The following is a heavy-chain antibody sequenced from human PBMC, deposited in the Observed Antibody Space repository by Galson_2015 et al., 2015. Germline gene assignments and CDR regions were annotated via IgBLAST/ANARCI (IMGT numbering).Heavy chain of an antibody. CDR3: TSPRGYCSSTSCNWFDP. V-gene: IGHV3-7*01. CDR2: INQGGSEK. D-gene: IGHD2-2*01. J-gene: IGHJ5*02. Sequence: LRLSCAASGFTFSSYWMSWVRQAPGKGLEWVANINQGGSEKYYVDSVKGRFTISRDNAKDSLYLQMNSLSAEDTAVYYCTSPRGYCSSTSCNWFDPWGQGTLVIVSS. CDR1: GFTFSSYW.